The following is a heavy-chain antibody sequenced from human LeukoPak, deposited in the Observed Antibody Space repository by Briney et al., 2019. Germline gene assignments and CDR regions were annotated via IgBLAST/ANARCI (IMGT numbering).Heavy chain of an antibody. J-gene: IGHJ4*02. CDR2: INSDGSST. D-gene: IGHD3-10*01. CDR1: GFTFSSCW. V-gene: IGHV3-74*01. Sequence: GGSLRLSCAASGFTFSSCWMHWVRQAPGKGLVWVSRINSDGSSTSYADSVKGRFTISRDNSKNTLYLQMNSLRAEDTAVYYCAPRDSGGSKGVSWGQGTLVTVSS. CDR3: APRDSGGSKGVS.